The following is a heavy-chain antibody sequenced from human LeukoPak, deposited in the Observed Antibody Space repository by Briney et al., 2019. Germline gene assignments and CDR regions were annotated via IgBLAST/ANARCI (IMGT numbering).Heavy chain of an antibody. CDR1: GGSFSGYY. J-gene: IGHJ5*02. V-gene: IGHV4-34*01. Sequence: KPSETLSLTCAVYGGSFSGYYWGWIRQPPGKGLEWIGEINHSGSTNYNPSLKSRVTISVDTSKNQFSLKLSSVTAADTAVYYCARVGVWFGEYNWFDPWGQGTLVTVSS. CDR2: INHSGST. D-gene: IGHD3-10*01. CDR3: ARVGVWFGEYNWFDP.